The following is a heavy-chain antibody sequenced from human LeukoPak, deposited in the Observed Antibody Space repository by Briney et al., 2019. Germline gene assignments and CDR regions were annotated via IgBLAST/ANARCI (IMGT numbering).Heavy chain of an antibody. CDR2: ISRSSSYI. CDR3: ARAGGDSNWYFDL. V-gene: IGHV3-21*01. CDR1: GFTFNSYS. J-gene: IGHJ2*01. D-gene: IGHD2-21*01. Sequence: GGSLRLSCAASGFTFNSYSMNWVRHAPGKGLEWVSSISRSSSYIYYADSVKGRFTISRDNAKNSLYLQKNSLTAEDTAVYYCARAGGDSNWYFDLWGRGPLATVSS.